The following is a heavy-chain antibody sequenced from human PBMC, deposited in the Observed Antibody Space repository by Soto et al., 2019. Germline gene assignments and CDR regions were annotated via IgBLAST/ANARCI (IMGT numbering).Heavy chain of an antibody. CDR2: ISYDGSNK. CDR3: AKDLADIVVVPAAMPAY. CDR1: GFTFSSYG. Sequence: GGPLRLSCAASGFTFSSYGMHWVRQAPGKGLEWVAVISYDGSNKYYADSVKGRFTISRDNSKNTLYLQMNSLRAEDTAVYYCAKDLADIVVVPAAMPAYWGQGTLVTVSS. V-gene: IGHV3-30*18. J-gene: IGHJ4*02. D-gene: IGHD2-2*01.